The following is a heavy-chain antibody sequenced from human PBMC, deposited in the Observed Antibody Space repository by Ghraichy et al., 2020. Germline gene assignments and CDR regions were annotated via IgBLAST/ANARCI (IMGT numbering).Heavy chain of an antibody. J-gene: IGHJ4*02. CDR3: AKGGSIGATIGYYYYFDY. CDR2: ISGSGGST. V-gene: IGHV3-23*01. CDR1: GFTFSKHD. D-gene: IGHD3-22*01. Sequence: GGSLRLSCAASGFTFSKHDMNWVRQVPGKGLEWVSGISGSGGSTDSADSVKGRFTISRDNSKNTLYLQMNSLRAEDTAVYYCAKGGSIGATIGYYYYFDYWGQGTLVTVSS.